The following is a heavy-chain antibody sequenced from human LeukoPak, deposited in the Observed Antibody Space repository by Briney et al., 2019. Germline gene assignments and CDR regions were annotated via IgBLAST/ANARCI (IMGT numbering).Heavy chain of an antibody. D-gene: IGHD3-16*01. CDR1: GFTFSSYA. CDR2: ISPSGVTS. J-gene: IGHJ4*02. V-gene: IGHV3-23*01. CDR3: AKKGGLRNY. Sequence: GGSLRLSCAASGFTFSSYAMNWVRQAPGKGLEWVSTISPSGVTSYYADSVKGRFTISRDNSKTTLYLQMNSLRAEDTAVYYCAKKGGLRNYWGQGTLVTVSS.